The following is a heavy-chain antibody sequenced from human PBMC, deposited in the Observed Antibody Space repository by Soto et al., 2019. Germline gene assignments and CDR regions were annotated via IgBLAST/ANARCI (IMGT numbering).Heavy chain of an antibody. CDR2: IKSKTDGGTT. J-gene: IGHJ3*02. V-gene: IGHV3-15*01. Sequence: GGSLRLSCAASGFTFSNAWMSWVRQAPGKGLEWVGRIKSKTDGGTTDYAAPVKGRFTISRDDSKNTLYLQMNSLKTEDTAVYYCASSAVAAAGTDDAFDIWGQGTMVTVSS. CDR1: GFTFSNAW. D-gene: IGHD6-13*01. CDR3: ASSAVAAAGTDDAFDI.